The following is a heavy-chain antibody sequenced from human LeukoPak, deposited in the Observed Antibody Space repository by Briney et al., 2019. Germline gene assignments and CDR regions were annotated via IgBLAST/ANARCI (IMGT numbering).Heavy chain of an antibody. CDR3: ARASDCRTSWCLSRGDYYIDF. J-gene: IGHJ4*02. V-gene: IGHV3-13*01. CDR2: IGVSGDT. CDR1: GFTFSNYD. Sequence: GGSLRLSCAASGFTFSNYDMVWVRQGPGEGLEWVSGIGVSGDTYYLDSVKGRFTVSRESARNSLYLQMNNLRAGDTAIYFCARASDCRTSWCLSRGDYYIDFWGQGTLVTVSS. D-gene: IGHD1-26*01.